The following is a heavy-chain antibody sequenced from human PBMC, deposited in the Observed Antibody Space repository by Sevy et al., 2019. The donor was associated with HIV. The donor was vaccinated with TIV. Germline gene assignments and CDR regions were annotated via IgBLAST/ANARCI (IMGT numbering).Heavy chain of an antibody. D-gene: IGHD3-22*01. CDR1: GFTFSSYA. V-gene: IGHV3-64D*06. Sequence: GGSLRLSCSASGFTFSSYAMHWVRQAPGKGLEYVSAISSNGGSTYYADSVKGRFTISRDISKNTLYLQMSSLRAEDTAVYYCVKGPITMIVVPQSYFDYWGQRTLVTVSS. CDR2: ISSNGGST. CDR3: VKGPITMIVVPQSYFDY. J-gene: IGHJ4*02.